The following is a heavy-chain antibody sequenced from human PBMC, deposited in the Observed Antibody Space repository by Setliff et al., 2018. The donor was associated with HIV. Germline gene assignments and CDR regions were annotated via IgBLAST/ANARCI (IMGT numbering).Heavy chain of an antibody. CDR2: INHSGST. Sequence: SETLSLTCAVYGGSFSGYFWSWIRQPPGKGLEWIGEINHSGSTNYNPSLKSRVAISVDTSKNQFSLKLSSVTAADTAVYYCARGRTYFDWLLYGDYWGQGTLVTVSS. V-gene: IGHV4-34*01. D-gene: IGHD3-9*01. J-gene: IGHJ4*02. CDR3: ARGRTYFDWLLYGDY. CDR1: GGSFSGYF.